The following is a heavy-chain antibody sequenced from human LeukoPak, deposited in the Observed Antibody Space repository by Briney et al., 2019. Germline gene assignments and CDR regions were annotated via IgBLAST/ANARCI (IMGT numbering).Heavy chain of an antibody. CDR3: ARDKGKRDGYNFFDY. CDR2: IIPIFGTA. D-gene: IGHD5-24*01. Sequence: SVKVSCKASGGTFSSYAISWVRQAPGQGLEWMGRIIPIFGTANYAQKFQGRVTITTDESTSTAYMELSSLRSEDTAVYCCARDKGKRDGYNFFDYWGQGTLVTVSS. CDR1: GGTFSSYA. J-gene: IGHJ4*02. V-gene: IGHV1-69*05.